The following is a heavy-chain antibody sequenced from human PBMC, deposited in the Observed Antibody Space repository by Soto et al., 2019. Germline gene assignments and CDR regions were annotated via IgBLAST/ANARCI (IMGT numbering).Heavy chain of an antibody. V-gene: IGHV4-59*01. CDR3: ARGKSYYGSGRYWFDP. D-gene: IGHD3-10*01. J-gene: IGHJ5*02. Sequence: PSETLSLTCTVSGGSISSYYWSWIRQPPGKGLEWIGHIYYSGSTNYNPSLKSRVTISVDTSKSQFSLNLISVTAADTAVYYCARGKSYYGSGRYWFDPWGQGTPVTVSS. CDR1: GGSISSYY. CDR2: IYYSGST.